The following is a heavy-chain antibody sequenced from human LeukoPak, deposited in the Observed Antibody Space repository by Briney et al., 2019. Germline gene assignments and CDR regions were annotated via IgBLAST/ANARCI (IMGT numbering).Heavy chain of an antibody. CDR2: IYHSGKS. CDR3: ARGAPIFDSGTYYKSLGY. J-gene: IGHJ4*02. CDR1: GFSISSGYY. Sequence: AETLSLTCTVSGFSISSGYYWDWIRQPPGKGLEWIASIYHSGKSYYNPSLKSRVTISIDTSKNQFSLELRSVTAADTAVYYCARGAPIFDSGTYYKSLGYWGQGALVTVSS. D-gene: IGHD3-10*01. V-gene: IGHV4-38-2*02.